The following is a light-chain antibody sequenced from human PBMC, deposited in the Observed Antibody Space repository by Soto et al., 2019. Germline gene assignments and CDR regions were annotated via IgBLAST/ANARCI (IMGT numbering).Light chain of an antibody. CDR2: GAS. CDR3: QERYTTPHT. J-gene: IGKJ1*01. CDR1: RSVKNY. V-gene: IGKV1-39*01. Sequence: DIQMTQSPSSLSASVGDRVTITCRASRSVKNYLNWYQQKPGKAPKLLIYGASSLQSGVPLRFSGSASGTDFTLTISSLQPEDFATYYCQERYTTPHTFGKGTKVEIK.